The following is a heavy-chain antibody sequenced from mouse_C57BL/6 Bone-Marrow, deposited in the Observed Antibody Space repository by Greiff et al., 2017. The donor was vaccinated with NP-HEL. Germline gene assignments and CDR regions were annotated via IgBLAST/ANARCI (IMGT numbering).Heavy chain of an antibody. D-gene: IGHD3-2*02. J-gene: IGHJ3*01. CDR2: INPGSGGT. V-gene: IGHV1-54*01. CDR3: ARELSSWFAY. Sequence: QVQLQQSGAELVRPGTSVTVSCKASGYAFTNYLIEWVKQRPGQGLEWVGVINPGSGGTNYNEKFKGQATLTTDKSSSTAYMQLTSLTSEYSAVYFCARELSSWFAYWGQGTLVTVSA. CDR1: GYAFTNYL.